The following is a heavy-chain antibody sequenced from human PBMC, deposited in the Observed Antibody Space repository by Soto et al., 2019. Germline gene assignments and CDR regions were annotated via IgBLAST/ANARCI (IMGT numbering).Heavy chain of an antibody. Sequence: PGGSLRLSCAASGFTFSSYAMSWVRQAPGKGLEWVSAISGSGGSTYYVDSVKGRFTISRDNSKNTLYLQMNSLRAEDTAVYYCAKGLVRHEYSSSSYYYGMDVWGQGTTVTVSS. CDR1: GFTFSSYA. V-gene: IGHV3-23*01. CDR2: ISGSGGST. D-gene: IGHD6-6*01. J-gene: IGHJ6*02. CDR3: AKGLVRHEYSSSSYYYGMDV.